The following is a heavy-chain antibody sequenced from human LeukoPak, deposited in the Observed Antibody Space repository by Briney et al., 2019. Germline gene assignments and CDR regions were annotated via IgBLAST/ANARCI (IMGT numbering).Heavy chain of an antibody. CDR1: GYTFTGYY. V-gene: IGHV1-2*02. Sequence: ASVKVSCKASGYTFTGYYMHWVRQAPGQGLEWMGWINPNSGGTNYAQKFQGRVTMTRDTSISTAYMELSRLRSDDTAVYYCAREEQELVERGGGYGMDVWGQGTTVTVSS. D-gene: IGHD6-13*01. CDR3: AREEQELVERGGGYGMDV. J-gene: IGHJ6*02. CDR2: INPNSGGT.